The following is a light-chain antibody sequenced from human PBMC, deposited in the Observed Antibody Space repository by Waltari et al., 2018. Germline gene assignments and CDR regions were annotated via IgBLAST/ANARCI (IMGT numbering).Light chain of an antibody. CDR2: GAS. Sequence: EIVLTQSPGTLSLSPGERVIVSCRASQSVGRTLAWYQQKPGQAPRLLIYGASNRATGIPDRFIGSGFGTEFSLTISGLEPEDSAVYYCQHYLRLPVAFGQGTKVEIK. CDR1: QSVGRT. CDR3: QHYLRLPVA. V-gene: IGKV3-20*01. J-gene: IGKJ1*01.